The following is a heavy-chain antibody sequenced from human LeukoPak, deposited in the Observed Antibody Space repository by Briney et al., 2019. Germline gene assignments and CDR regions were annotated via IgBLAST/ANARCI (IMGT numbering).Heavy chain of an antibody. CDR3: ARVLGYCSSTSCSDAFDI. CDR2: IYYSGST. V-gene: IGHV4-39*07. J-gene: IGHJ3*02. CDR1: GGSISSSSYY. Sequence: PSETLSLTCTASGGSISSSSYYWGWIRQPPGKGLEWIGSIYYSGSTYYNPSLKSRVTISVDTSENQFSLKLSSVTAADTAVYYCARVLGYCSSTSCSDAFDIWGQGTMVTVSS. D-gene: IGHD2-2*01.